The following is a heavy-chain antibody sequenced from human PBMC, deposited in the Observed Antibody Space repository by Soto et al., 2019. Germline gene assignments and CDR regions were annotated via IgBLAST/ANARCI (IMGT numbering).Heavy chain of an antibody. D-gene: IGHD4-17*01. J-gene: IGHJ4*02. V-gene: IGHV4-39*02. CDR3: ARDTMGDYNDGGSGIFDY. CDR1: GGSISSRTFW. Sequence: QLPLQESGPGLVKPSATLSLTCSVSGGSISSRTFWWAWIRQPPGKGLEWLGDMYYSGGSCSSPCPESRVTPAVETGKNQLSPELDSGPAADTAVYYCARDTMGDYNDGGSGIFDYWGQGTLVTVSS. CDR2: MYYSGGS.